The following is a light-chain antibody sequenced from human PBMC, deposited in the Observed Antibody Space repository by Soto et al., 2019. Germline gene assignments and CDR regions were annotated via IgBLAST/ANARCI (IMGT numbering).Light chain of an antibody. Sequence: QSALTQPASVSGSPGQSITISCTGTSSDVGGYNYVSWYQQHPGKAPQLMIYDVSNRPSGVSNRFSGSRSGNTASLTISGLQAEDEADYYCSSYSSSITDVFGTGTKVTVL. V-gene: IGLV2-14*03. CDR1: SSDVGGYNY. CDR3: SSYSSSITDV. J-gene: IGLJ1*01. CDR2: DVS.